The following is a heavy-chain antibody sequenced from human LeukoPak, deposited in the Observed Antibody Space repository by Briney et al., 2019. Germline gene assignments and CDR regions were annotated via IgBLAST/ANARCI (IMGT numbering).Heavy chain of an antibody. Sequence: GGSLRLSCAASGFTFSNYAMHWVRQAPGKGLQYVSDISSNGGSTYYADSVKGRFTTSRDNSKNTLYLQMGSLRAEDMAVYYCARAKAYFFDYWGQGTLVTVSS. V-gene: IGHV3-64*02. CDR2: ISSNGGST. CDR3: ARAKAYFFDY. CDR1: GFTFSNYA. J-gene: IGHJ4*02.